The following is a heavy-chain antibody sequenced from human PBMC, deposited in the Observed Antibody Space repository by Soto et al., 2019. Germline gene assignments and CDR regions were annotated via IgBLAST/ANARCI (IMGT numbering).Heavy chain of an antibody. J-gene: IGHJ4*02. CDR2: IYYSGST. CDR1: GGSINSGSYY. V-gene: IGHV4-39*01. D-gene: IGHD3-9*01. Sequence: KPSETLSLTCTVSGGSINSGSYYWGWIRQPPGKGLEWIGNIYYSGSTYYKPSLKSRVTISVDTSKNQLSLKPSSVTAADTAVYCCTRQRVRVYYDILTGGDLDYWGQGTLVTVSS. CDR3: TRQRVRVYYDILTGGDLDY.